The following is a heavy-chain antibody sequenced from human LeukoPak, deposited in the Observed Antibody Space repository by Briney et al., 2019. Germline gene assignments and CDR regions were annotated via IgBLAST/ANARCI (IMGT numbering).Heavy chain of an antibody. V-gene: IGHV4-59*08. CDR1: GGSISSYY. J-gene: IGHJ4*02. Sequence: SETLSLTCTVSGGSISSYYWSWIRQPPGKGLEWIGYIYYSGGTNYNPSLKSRVTISVDTSKNQFPLNLSSVTAADTAVYYCARHTSDYGDHGGVDYWGQGTLVTVSS. CDR3: ARHTSDYGDHGGVDY. CDR2: IYYSGGT. D-gene: IGHD4-17*01.